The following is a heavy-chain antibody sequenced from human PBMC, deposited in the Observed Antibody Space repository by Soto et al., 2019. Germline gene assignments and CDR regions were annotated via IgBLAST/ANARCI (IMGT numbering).Heavy chain of an antibody. CDR2: MSSNGGST. V-gene: IGHV3-64*01. CDR3: ASQRRAVSSYYCDY. D-gene: IGHD6-19*01. J-gene: IGHJ4*02. CDR1: GFTFSSFA. Sequence: EVQLVESGGGLVQPGGSLRLSCAASGFTFSSFAMHWVRQAQGKGLEYVSAMSSNGGSTYYANSLKGRFIISRDNSKNTLYLHIGSRRAEDMAVYYCASQRRAVSSYYCDYGGQGTLFPVTS.